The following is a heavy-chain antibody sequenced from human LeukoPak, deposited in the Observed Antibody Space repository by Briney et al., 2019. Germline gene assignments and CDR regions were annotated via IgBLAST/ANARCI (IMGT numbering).Heavy chain of an antibody. CDR1: GFTFDDYG. J-gene: IGHJ6*03. CDR2: INWNGGST. Sequence: GGSLRLSCAASGFTFDDYGMSWVRQAPGKGLEWVSGINWNGGSTGYADSVKGRFTISRDNAKNSLYLQMNSLRAEDTALYYCARLGDYYDSSGYQRAYYYYYYMDVWGKGTTVTVSS. V-gene: IGHV3-20*04. CDR3: ARLGDYYDSSGYQRAYYYYYYMDV. D-gene: IGHD3-22*01.